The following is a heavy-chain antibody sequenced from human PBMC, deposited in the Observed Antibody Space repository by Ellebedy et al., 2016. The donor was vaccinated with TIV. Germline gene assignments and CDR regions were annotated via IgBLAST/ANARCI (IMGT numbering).Heavy chain of an antibody. Sequence: SETLSLTXTVSGGSISSYYWSWIRQPPGKGLEWIGYIYYSGSTNYNPSLKSRVTISVDTSKNQFSLKLSSVTAADTAVYYCARLLWFGNAHYDNWGQGTLVTVSS. J-gene: IGHJ4*02. CDR3: ARLLWFGNAHYDN. D-gene: IGHD3-10*01. V-gene: IGHV4-59*12. CDR2: IYYSGST. CDR1: GGSISSYY.